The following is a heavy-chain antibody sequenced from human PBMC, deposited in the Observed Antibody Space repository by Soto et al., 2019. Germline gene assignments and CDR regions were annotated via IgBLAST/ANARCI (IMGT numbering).Heavy chain of an antibody. CDR3: AREEGDSSGWYVRVDCFDP. CDR2: IYTSGST. D-gene: IGHD6-19*01. CDR1: GGSVSSYY. J-gene: IGHJ5*02. Sequence: SETLSLTCTVSGGSVSSYYWSWIRQPAGKGLEWIGRIYTSGSTNYNPSLKSRVTMSVDTSKNQFSLKLSSVTAADTAVYYCAREEGDSSGWYVRVDCFDPWGQRTLVTVSS. V-gene: IGHV4-4*07.